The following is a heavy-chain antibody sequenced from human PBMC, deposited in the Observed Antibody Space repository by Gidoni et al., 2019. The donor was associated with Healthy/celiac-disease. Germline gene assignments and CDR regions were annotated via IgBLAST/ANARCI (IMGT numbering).Heavy chain of an antibody. CDR1: GGSIGSSSYY. Sequence: QLQLQESGPGLVQPSETLSLTCTVSGGSIGSSSYYWGWIRQPPGKGLEWIGSIYYSGSTYYNPSLKSRVTISVDTSKNQFSLKLSSVTAADTAVYYCARPSVAVANAFDIWGQGTMVTVSS. CDR3: ARPSVAVANAFDI. V-gene: IGHV4-39*01. J-gene: IGHJ3*02. D-gene: IGHD2-21*01. CDR2: IYYSGST.